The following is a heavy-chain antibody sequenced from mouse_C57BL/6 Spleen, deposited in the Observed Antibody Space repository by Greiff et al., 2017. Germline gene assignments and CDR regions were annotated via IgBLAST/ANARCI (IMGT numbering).Heavy chain of an antibody. Sequence: VQLPPSWAELVRPVASVPLSCKASVYTFPASELHWVKQPPVHGLAWIVSLAPDTGCTAYNQKFTGKAILTADTSSSTAYMELRCLTSEDSAVYYFTRWGIYDGYLFAYWGQGTLVTVSA. CDR2: LAPDTGCT. J-gene: IGHJ3*01. CDR1: VYTFPASE. V-gene: IGHV1-15*01. D-gene: IGHD2-3*01. CDR3: TRWGIYDGYLFAY.